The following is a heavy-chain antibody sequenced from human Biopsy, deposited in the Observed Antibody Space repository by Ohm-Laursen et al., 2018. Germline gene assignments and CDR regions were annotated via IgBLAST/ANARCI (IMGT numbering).Heavy chain of an antibody. CDR3: ARELGNGMDV. CDR2: ITNTGRTV. CDR1: GFNFSDYH. J-gene: IGHJ6*02. V-gene: IGHV3-11*01. Sequence: GSLRLSCAASGFNFSDYHMRWIRQAPGKGLEWVSFITNTGRTVYADSVKGRFTISRDNADNSLHLQMKSLRAEDTAVYYCARELGNGMDVWGQGTKVTVSS.